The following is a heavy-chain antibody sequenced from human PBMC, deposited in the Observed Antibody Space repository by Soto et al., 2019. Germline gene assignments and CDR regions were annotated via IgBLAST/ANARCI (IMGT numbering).Heavy chain of an antibody. V-gene: IGHV4-59*08. Sequence: SETLSLTCTVSGGSISSYYWSWIRQPPGKGLEWIGYIYYSGSTNYNPSLKSRVTISVDTSKNQFSLKLSSVTAADTAVYYWARHAGCTNGVCYTGHPPYYFDYWGQGTLVTVSS. J-gene: IGHJ4*02. CDR3: ARHAGCTNGVCYTGHPPYYFDY. CDR1: GGSISSYY. CDR2: IYYSGST. D-gene: IGHD2-8*01.